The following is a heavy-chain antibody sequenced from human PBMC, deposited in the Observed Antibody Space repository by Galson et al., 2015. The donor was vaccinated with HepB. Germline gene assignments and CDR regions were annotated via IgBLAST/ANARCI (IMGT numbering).Heavy chain of an antibody. J-gene: IGHJ4*01. CDR2: IKEDGSEK. Sequence: SLRLSCATSGFTFSHYWMTWVRQAPGKGLEWVANIKEDGSEKNYVDSVKGRFTISRDNAKNSLYLQMISLRVEDTAVYYCARDGVIAVAAPPCDHWGHGTLVTVSS. D-gene: IGHD6-19*01. CDR3: ARDGVIAVAAPPCDH. V-gene: IGHV3-7*03. CDR1: GFTFSHYW.